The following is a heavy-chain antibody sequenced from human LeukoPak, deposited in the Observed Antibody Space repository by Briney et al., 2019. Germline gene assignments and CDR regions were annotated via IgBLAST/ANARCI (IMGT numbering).Heavy chain of an antibody. CDR1: GYTLTELS. CDR2: IIPIFGTA. J-gene: IGHJ3*02. Sequence: GASVKVSCKVSGYTLTELSMHWVRQAPGKGLEWMGGIIPIFGTANYAQKFQGRVTITADESTSTAYMELSSLRSEDTAVYYCARPRYSGNAAFDIWGQGTMVTVSS. D-gene: IGHD1-26*01. V-gene: IGHV1-69*01. CDR3: ARPRYSGNAAFDI.